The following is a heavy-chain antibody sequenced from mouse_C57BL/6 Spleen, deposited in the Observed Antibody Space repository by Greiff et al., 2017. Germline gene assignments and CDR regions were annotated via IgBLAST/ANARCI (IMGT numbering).Heavy chain of an antibody. CDR1: GFTFSDYG. D-gene: IGHD1-1*01. Sequence: EVQLVESGGGLVKPGGSLKLSCAASGFTFSDYGMHWVRQAPEKGLEWVAYISSGSSTIYYADTVKGRFTISRDNAKNTLFLQMTSLRSEDTAMYYCARGLLRDFDYWGQGTTLTVSS. CDR3: ARGLLRDFDY. J-gene: IGHJ2*01. V-gene: IGHV5-17*01. CDR2: ISSGSSTI.